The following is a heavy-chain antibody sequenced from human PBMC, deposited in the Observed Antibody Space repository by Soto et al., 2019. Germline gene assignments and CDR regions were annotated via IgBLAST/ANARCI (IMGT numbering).Heavy chain of an antibody. CDR3: ARPRGEWTFDY. D-gene: IGHD3-3*01. CDR2: IFSNDEK. V-gene: IGHV2-26*01. J-gene: IGHJ4*02. CDR1: GFSLSNARMG. Sequence: QVTLKESGPVLVKPTETLTLTCTVSGFSLSNARMGVSWIRQPPGKALEWLAHIFSNDEKSYSTSLKSRLTISKDTSKSQVVLTMTNMDPVATATYYCARPRGEWTFDYWGQGTLVTVAS.